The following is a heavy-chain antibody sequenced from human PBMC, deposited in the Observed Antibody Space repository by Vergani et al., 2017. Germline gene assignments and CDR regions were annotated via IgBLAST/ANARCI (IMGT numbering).Heavy chain of an antibody. CDR2: INPNSGGT. Sequence: QVQLVQSGAEVKKPGASVKVSCKASGYTFTGYYMHWVRQAPGQGLEWMGWINPNSGGTNYAQKFQGRVTMTRDTSISTAYMELSRLRSDDTAVYYCARDKPPKYYDILTGYYMSSRLGMDVWGQGTTVTVSS. J-gene: IGHJ6*02. D-gene: IGHD3-9*01. CDR3: ARDKPPKYYDILTGYYMSSRLGMDV. V-gene: IGHV1-2*02. CDR1: GYTFTGYY.